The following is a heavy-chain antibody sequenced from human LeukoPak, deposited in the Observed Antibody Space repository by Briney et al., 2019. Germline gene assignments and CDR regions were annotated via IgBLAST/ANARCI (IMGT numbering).Heavy chain of an antibody. CDR1: GFTFSSYA. V-gene: IGHV3-23*01. CDR3: AKDIAAAGTWAVDY. D-gene: IGHD6-13*01. J-gene: IGHJ4*02. Sequence: GGSLRLSCAASGFTFSSYAMSWVRQAPGKGLEWVSAISGGGGSTYYADSVKGRFTISRDNSKNTLYLQMNSLRAEDTAVYYCAKDIAAAGTWAVDYWGQGTLVTVSS. CDR2: ISGGGGST.